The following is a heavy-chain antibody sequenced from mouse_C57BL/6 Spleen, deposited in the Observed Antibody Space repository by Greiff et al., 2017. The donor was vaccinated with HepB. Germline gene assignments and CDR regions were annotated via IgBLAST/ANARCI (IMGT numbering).Heavy chain of an antibody. D-gene: IGHD4-1*01. CDR3: TREGLGRRAMDY. CDR2: IYPGNSDT. CDR1: GYTFTSYW. V-gene: IGHV1-5*01. Sequence: EVQLQESGTVLARPGASVKMSCKTSGYTFTSYWMHWVKQRPGQGLEWIGAIYPGNSDTSYNQKFKGKAKLTAVTSASTAYMELSSLTNEDSAVYYCTREGLGRRAMDYWGQGTSVTVSS. J-gene: IGHJ4*01.